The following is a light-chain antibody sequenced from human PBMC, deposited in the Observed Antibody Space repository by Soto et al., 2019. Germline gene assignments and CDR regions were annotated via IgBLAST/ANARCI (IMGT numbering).Light chain of an antibody. CDR3: QQYNNWPRT. J-gene: IGKJ1*01. CDR2: GAS. CDR1: QSVSSN. V-gene: IGKV3-15*01. Sequence: EIVMTQSPATLSVSPGESATLSCRASQSVSSNLAWYQQKPGQAPRLLIYGASTRVTGIPARFRGSGSGTEFTLTISSLQAEDFAVYYCQQYNNWPRTFGQGTKVEIK.